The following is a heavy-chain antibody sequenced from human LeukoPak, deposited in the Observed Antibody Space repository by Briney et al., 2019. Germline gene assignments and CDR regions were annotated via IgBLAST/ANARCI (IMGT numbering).Heavy chain of an antibody. CDR3: ARNFHERSGTHIYDFDY. V-gene: IGHV3-30-3*01. CDR2: ISYDGSDK. CDR1: GFTFCDYP. Sequence: GGSLRLFCAASGFTFCDYPMRWVRQAPGKGLEGVAVISYDGSDKYYADSVKGRFSISRDNSKNTLYLQMNSLRVEDTAVYYCARNFHERSGTHIYDFDYWGQGTLVTVSS. D-gene: IGHD3-10*01. J-gene: IGHJ4*02.